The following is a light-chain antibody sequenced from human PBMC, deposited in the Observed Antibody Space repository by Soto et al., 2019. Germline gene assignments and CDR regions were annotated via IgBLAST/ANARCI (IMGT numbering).Light chain of an antibody. CDR1: QSVSSY. CDR2: GAS. J-gene: IGKJ1*01. Sequence: IVLTQSPPTLSLSPGDRATLSCRASQSVSSYLAWYQQKPGQAPRLLIYGASSRATGIPDRFSGSASGTDFTLTISRLEPEDGAVYYGQQYGSSPWTFGQGTKVEIK. V-gene: IGKV3-20*01. CDR3: QQYGSSPWT.